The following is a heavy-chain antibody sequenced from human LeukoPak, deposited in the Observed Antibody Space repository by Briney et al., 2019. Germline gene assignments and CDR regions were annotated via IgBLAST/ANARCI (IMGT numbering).Heavy chain of an antibody. D-gene: IGHD4-17*01. V-gene: IGHV4-39*01. Sequence: SETLSLTCTVSGGSISSSSYYWGWIRQPPGKGLEWLGSIYYSGSTYYNPSLKSRVTISVDTSKNQFSLKLNSVTAADTAVYYCARGEDYGDLGWFDPWGQGTLVTVSS. J-gene: IGHJ5*02. CDR2: IYYSGST. CDR1: GGSISSSSYY. CDR3: ARGEDYGDLGWFDP.